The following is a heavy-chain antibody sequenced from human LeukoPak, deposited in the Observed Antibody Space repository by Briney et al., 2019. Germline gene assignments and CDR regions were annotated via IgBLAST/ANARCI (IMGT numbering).Heavy chain of an antibody. V-gene: IGHV1-2*02. J-gene: IGHJ4*02. D-gene: IGHD3-3*02. CDR2: INPNSGGT. Sequence: ASVKVSCKASGYTFTGYYMHWVRQAPGQGLEWMGWINPNSGGTNYAQKFQGRVTMTRDTSTSTVYMELSSLRSEDTAVYYCARDDPHFYYFDYWGQGTLVTVSS. CDR3: ARDDPHFYYFDY. CDR1: GYTFTGYY.